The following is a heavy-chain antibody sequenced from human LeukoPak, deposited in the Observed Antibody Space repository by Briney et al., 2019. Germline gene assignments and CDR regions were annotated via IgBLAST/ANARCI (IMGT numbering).Heavy chain of an antibody. CDR2: INWNGCST. Sequence: GGPLRLSCAASGFSFDDYGMSWVRQVPGKGLEWVSAINWNGCSTGDADSVRGRFTISRDNAKNSLYLQMNNLRAEDAALYYFAICFRKSYSCYSAFDIWGPGTMVTVSS. J-gene: IGHJ3*02. CDR1: GFSFDDYG. V-gene: IGHV3-20*04. D-gene: IGHD2-2*02. CDR3: AICFRKSYSCYSAFDI.